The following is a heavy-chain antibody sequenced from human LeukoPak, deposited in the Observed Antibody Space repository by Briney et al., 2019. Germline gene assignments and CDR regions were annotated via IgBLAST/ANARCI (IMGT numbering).Heavy chain of an antibody. V-gene: IGHV4-30-4*07. CDR2: IYYSGST. CDR1: GGSISSGGYS. J-gene: IGHJ6*04. Sequence: SQTLSLTCAVSGGSISSGGYSRSWIRQPPGKGLEWIGYIYYSGSTNYNPSLKSRVTISVDTSKNQFSLKLSSVTAADTAVYYCASGGSHYDILTDYYYYYGMDVWGKGTTVTVSS. CDR3: ASGGSHYDILTDYYYYYGMDV. D-gene: IGHD3-9*01.